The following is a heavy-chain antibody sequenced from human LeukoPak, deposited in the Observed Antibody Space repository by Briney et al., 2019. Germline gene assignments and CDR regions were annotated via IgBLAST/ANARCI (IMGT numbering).Heavy chain of an antibody. V-gene: IGHV4-34*01. CDR3: ARGVSIAALKPFDY. J-gene: IGHJ4*02. CDR1: GGSFSGYY. Sequence: SETLSLTCAVYGGSFSGYYWSWIRQPPGKGLEWIGEINHSGSTNYNPSHKSRVTISVDTSKNQFSLKLSSVTAADTAVYYCARGVSIAALKPFDYWGQETLVTVSS. CDR2: INHSGST. D-gene: IGHD6-6*01.